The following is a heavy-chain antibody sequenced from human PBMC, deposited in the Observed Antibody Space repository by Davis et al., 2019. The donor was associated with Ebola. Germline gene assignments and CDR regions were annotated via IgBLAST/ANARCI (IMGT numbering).Heavy chain of an antibody. CDR1: GFSVSNNY. D-gene: IGHD4-17*01. CDR3: ARAEDDYGDYLDAFDV. V-gene: IGHV3-53*01. Sequence: GESLKISCVASGFSVSNNYMNWVRRAPGKGLEWVSVIQNAYSTYYADSVKGRFTISRDNSKNTVYLQMTGLRAEDTAVYYCARAEDDYGDYLDAFDVWGQGTLVTVSS. CDR2: IQNAYST. J-gene: IGHJ3*01.